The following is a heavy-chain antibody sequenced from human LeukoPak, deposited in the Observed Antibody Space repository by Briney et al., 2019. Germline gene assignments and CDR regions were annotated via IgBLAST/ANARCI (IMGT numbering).Heavy chain of an antibody. J-gene: IGHJ4*02. V-gene: IGHV3-11*05. CDR3: VTETTEGAKDY. CDR1: GFTFRDRY. D-gene: IGHD1-14*01. CDR2: ISSSSHYT. Sequence: GGSLSLSCAASGFTFRDRYMGWFRQAPGKGLAWVSYISSSSHYTNYGASVRGRFIISRDNARDSLYLQMNSLRVEDTAIYYCVTETTEGAKDYWGQGTLVTVSS.